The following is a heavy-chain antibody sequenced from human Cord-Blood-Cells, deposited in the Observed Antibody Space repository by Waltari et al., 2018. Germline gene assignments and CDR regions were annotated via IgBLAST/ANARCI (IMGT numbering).Heavy chain of an antibody. CDR2: MNPNSGNT. Sequence: QVQLVQSGAEGQKPGASVKVSCKASGYTFPRYDINRFPPATGQGPEWMGWMNPNSGNTGYAQKFQGRVTMTRNTSISTAYMELSSLRSEDTAVYYCASQVSDSSSEDYWGQGTLVTVSS. CDR1: GYTFPRYD. J-gene: IGHJ4*02. V-gene: IGHV1-8*01. D-gene: IGHD6-6*01. CDR3: ASQVSDSSSEDY.